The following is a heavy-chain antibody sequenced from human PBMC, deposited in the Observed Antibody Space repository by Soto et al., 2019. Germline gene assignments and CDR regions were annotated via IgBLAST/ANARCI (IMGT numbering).Heavy chain of an antibody. J-gene: IGHJ4*02. Sequence: WTWIRQAPGKGLEWIGYINNSGSTNYNPSLKSRVTMSVDTSKNQFSLKLTSVTAADTAVYYCARAFRTLGGSGDNVGSHFDYWSQGTLVTVSS. V-gene: IGHV4-59*01. D-gene: IGHD4-17*01. CDR2: INNSGST. CDR3: ARAFRTLGGSGDNVGSHFDY.